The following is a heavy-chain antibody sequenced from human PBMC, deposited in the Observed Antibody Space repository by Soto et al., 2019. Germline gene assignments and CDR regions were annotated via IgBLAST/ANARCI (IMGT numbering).Heavy chain of an antibody. J-gene: IGHJ3*02. CDR1: GFTFSSYA. CDR3: AKDLLIVVVVAAKDAFDI. CDR2: ISGSGGST. D-gene: IGHD2-15*01. Sequence: GGSLRLSCAASGFTFSSYAMSWVRQAPGKGLEWVSAISGSGGSTYYADSVKGRFTISRDNSKNTLYLQMNSLRAEDAAVYYCAKDLLIVVVVAAKDAFDIWGQGTMVTVSS. V-gene: IGHV3-23*01.